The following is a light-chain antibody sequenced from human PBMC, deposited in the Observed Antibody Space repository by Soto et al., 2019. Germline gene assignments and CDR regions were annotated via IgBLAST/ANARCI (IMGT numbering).Light chain of an antibody. CDR3: QQYVSKTT. Sequence: EIVLTQSPGTLSLSPGERASLSCRGSQSVSSNYLAWYQQKSGQAPRLLISGASSRATGIPDRFSGSGSGTDFTLTIIGMEPEDFAVYYCQQYVSKTTFGPGTKVYIK. J-gene: IGKJ3*01. CDR1: QSVSSNY. V-gene: IGKV3-20*01. CDR2: GAS.